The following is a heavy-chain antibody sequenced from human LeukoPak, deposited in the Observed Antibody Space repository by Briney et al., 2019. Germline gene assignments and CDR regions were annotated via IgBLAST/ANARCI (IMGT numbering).Heavy chain of an antibody. V-gene: IGHV4-59*01. D-gene: IGHD5-18*01. CDR1: GGSISSYY. Sequence: SETLSLTCTVSGGSISSYYWSWIRQPPGKGLEWIGYIYYSGSTNYNPSLKSRVTISVDTSKNQFSLRLSSVTAADTAVYYCARLYSYGRHLYYFDYWGQGTLVTVSS. CDR3: ARLYSYGRHLYYFDY. CDR2: IYYSGST. J-gene: IGHJ4*02.